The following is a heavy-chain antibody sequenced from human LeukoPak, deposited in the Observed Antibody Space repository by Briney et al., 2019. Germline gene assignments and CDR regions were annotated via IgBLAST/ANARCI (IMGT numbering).Heavy chain of an antibody. CDR3: ARRRYYDGSGYLE. J-gene: IGHJ1*01. CDR1: GDSVSRSDSY. CDR2: IYYSGGT. D-gene: IGHD3-22*01. Sequence: SETLSLTCSVSGDSVSRSDSYWDWIRQPPGKGLEWIGTIYYSGGTYYSPSLKSRLTMSVDPSNNHFSLNLRSVTAADTAVYYCARRRYYDGSGYLEWGQGTLLSVSS. V-gene: IGHV4-39*02.